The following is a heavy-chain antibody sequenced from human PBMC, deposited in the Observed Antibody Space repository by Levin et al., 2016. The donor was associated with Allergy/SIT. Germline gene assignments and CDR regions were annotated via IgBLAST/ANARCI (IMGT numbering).Heavy chain of an antibody. V-gene: IGHV4-34*01. Sequence: WIRQPPGKGLEWIGEINHSGSTNYNPSLKSRVTISVDTSKNQFSLKLSSVTAADTAVYYCARGSPNWNYVGFDYWGQGTLVTVSS. D-gene: IGHD1-7*01. CDR3: ARGSPNWNYVGFDY. J-gene: IGHJ4*02. CDR2: INHSGST.